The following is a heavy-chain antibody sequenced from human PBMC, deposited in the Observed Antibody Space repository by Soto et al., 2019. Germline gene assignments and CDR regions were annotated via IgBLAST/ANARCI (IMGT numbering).Heavy chain of an antibody. CDR2: IYYSGST. V-gene: IGHV4-31*03. CDR1: GGSISSGGYY. Sequence: SETLSLTCTVSGGSISSGGYYWSWIRQHPGKGLEWIGYIYYSGSTYYNPSLKSRVTVSVDTSKNQFSLKLSSVTAADTAVYYCARDPGDYSIDYWGQGTLVTVSS. D-gene: IGHD4-17*01. CDR3: ARDPGDYSIDY. J-gene: IGHJ4*02.